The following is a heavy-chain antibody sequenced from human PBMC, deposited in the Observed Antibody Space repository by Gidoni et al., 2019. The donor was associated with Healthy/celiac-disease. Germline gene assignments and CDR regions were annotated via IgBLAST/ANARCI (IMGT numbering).Heavy chain of an antibody. Sequence: EVQLVESGGGLVQPGGSLRLSCAASGFTFSRYWMSWVRQAPGKGLEWVANIKQDGSEKYYVDSVKGRFTISRDNAKNSLYLQMNSLRAEDTAVYYCARDVFLELRVYYYGMDVWGQGTTVTVSS. D-gene: IGHD1-7*01. V-gene: IGHV3-7*03. J-gene: IGHJ6*02. CDR2: IKQDGSEK. CDR3: ARDVFLELRVYYYGMDV. CDR1: GFTFSRYW.